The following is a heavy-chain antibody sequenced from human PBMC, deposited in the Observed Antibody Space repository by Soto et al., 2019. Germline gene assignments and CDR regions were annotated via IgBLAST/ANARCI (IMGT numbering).Heavy chain of an antibody. Sequence: QVQLVESGGGVVQPGRSLRLSCAASGFTFSSYAMHWVRQAPGKGLEWVAVISYDGSNKYYPDSVKGRFTISRDNSKNTLYLQMNSLRPEDTAVYYCAKDRSGEQQLVVDYWGQGTLVTVSS. V-gene: IGHV3-30*18. D-gene: IGHD6-13*01. CDR2: ISYDGSNK. J-gene: IGHJ4*02. CDR3: AKDRSGEQQLVVDY. CDR1: GFTFSSYA.